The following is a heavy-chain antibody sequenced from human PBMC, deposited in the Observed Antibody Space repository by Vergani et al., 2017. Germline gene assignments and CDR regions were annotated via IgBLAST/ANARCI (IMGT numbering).Heavy chain of an antibody. V-gene: IGHV4-4*07. CDR2: IYTSEST. J-gene: IGHJ4*02. CDR3: AREYSSSVGFLAY. D-gene: IGHD6-6*01. CDR1: GGSISPYY. Sequence: QVQLQESGPGLVKPSETLSLTCIVSGGSISPYYWSWLRQHAGEGLEWIGRIYTSESTNYNPSLKSRVTMSVDTSKNQFSLKLSSVTAADTAVYYCAREYSSSVGFLAYWGQGTLVTVSS.